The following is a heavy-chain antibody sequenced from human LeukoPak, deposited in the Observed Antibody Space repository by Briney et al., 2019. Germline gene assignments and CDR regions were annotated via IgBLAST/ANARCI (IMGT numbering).Heavy chain of an antibody. D-gene: IGHD1-1*01. CDR2: IGTAGDT. J-gene: IGHJ4*02. V-gene: IGHV3-13*01. CDR1: GFTFSSYD. Sequence: PGGSLRLSCAASGFTFSSYDMHWVRQATGKGLEWVSAIGTAGDTYYPGSMKGRFTISRENAENSLYLQMNSLRAGDTAVYYCARERTGSGFDYWGQGTLVTVSS. CDR3: ARERTGSGFDY.